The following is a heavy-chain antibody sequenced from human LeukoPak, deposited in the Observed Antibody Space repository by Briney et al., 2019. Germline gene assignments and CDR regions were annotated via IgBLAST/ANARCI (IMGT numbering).Heavy chain of an antibody. CDR3: VKDRHYEAAFHI. Sequence: GGSLRLSCAASGFTLTSYSMMGLPQAPGKSLEWCSAISAAGGSTYYPDSVKGRFTISKDTSKDTLYVHMNRLRAEDTSVYFCVKDRHYEAAFHIWGPGTMVTVSS. CDR2: ISAAGGST. J-gene: IGHJ3*02. D-gene: IGHD3-22*01. V-gene: IGHV3-23*01. CDR1: GFTLTSYS.